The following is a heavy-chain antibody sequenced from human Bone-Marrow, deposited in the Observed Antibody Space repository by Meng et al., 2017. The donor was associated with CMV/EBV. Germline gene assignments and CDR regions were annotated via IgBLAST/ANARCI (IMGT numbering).Heavy chain of an antibody. CDR3: AHRRPPWGGNAVFDY. Sequence: SGPTLVKPTQTLTLTCTFSGFSLSTSGVGVGWIRQPPGKALDWLALIYWNDDKRYSTSLKSRLTITKDTPKNQVVPTMTNMDPVDTATYYCAHRRPPWGGNAVFDYWGQGTLVTVSS. CDR1: GFSLSTSGVG. CDR2: IYWNDDK. D-gene: IGHD3-16*01. V-gene: IGHV2-5*01. J-gene: IGHJ4*02.